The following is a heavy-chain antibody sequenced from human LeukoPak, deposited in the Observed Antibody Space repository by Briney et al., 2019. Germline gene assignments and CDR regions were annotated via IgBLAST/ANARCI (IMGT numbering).Heavy chain of an antibody. CDR1: GGSFSGYY. CDR2: INHSGST. D-gene: IGHD2-15*01. Sequence: SETLSLTCAVYGGSFSGYYWSWIRQPPGKGLEWLGEINHSGSTNYNPSLKSRVTISVDTSKNQFSLKLSSVTAADTAVYYCATRILASAGTNWFDPWGQGTLVTVSS. CDR3: ATRILASAGTNWFDP. J-gene: IGHJ5*02. V-gene: IGHV4-34*01.